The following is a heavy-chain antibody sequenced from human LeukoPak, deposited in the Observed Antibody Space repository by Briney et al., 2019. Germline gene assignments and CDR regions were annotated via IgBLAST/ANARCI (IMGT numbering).Heavy chain of an antibody. CDR1: SYSISAGHY. Sequence: SETLSLTCTVSSYSISAGHYWGWVRQPPEKGLEWIGNIYHTETTYYNPSVKSRVTISVDTSKNQFSLKLTSVTAADTAVYYCSRIGDRGVYFDFWGQGTLVIVSS. CDR2: IYHTETT. V-gene: IGHV4-38-2*02. CDR3: SRIGDRGVYFDF. D-gene: IGHD3-16*01. J-gene: IGHJ4*02.